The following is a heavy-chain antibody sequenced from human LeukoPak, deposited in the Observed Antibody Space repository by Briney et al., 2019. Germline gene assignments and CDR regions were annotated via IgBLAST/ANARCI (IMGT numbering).Heavy chain of an antibody. Sequence: ASVKVSCKASGYTFTSYYMHWVRQAPGQGLEWMGIINPSGGSTSYAQKFQGRVTMTRDTSTSTVYMELSSLRSEDTAVYYCARGEYDFWSGYYIGYNWFDPWGQGTLVTVSS. V-gene: IGHV1-46*01. CDR1: GYTFTSYY. CDR2: INPSGGST. J-gene: IGHJ5*02. CDR3: ARGEYDFWSGYYIGYNWFDP. D-gene: IGHD3-3*01.